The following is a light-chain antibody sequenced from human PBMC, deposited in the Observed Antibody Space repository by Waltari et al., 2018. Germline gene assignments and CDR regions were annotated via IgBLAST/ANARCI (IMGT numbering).Light chain of an antibody. J-gene: IGKJ4*01. CDR3: QQGYRTPLT. V-gene: IGKV1-39*01. Sequence: DIQMTQSPSSLSASVGDRVTITCRASQNINNYLNWYQQRPGKAPKLLIYAASTLQSGAPSRFGGSGSGTDFTLTITSLQPEDFATYFCQQGYRTPLTFGVGTKVEIK. CDR1: QNINNY. CDR2: AAS.